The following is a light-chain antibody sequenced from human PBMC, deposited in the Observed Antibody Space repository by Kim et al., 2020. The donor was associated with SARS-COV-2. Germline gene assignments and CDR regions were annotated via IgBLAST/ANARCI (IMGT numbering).Light chain of an antibody. CDR3: HQYYSTPRT. Sequence: DIVMTQSPDSLAVSLGERATINCKSSQSVLYSSNNKNYLAWYQQKPGQPPKLLIYWASTRESGVPDRFSGSGSGTDFTLTISSLQAEDVSVYYCHQYYSTPRTFGGGTKVDIK. V-gene: IGKV4-1*01. CDR2: WAS. CDR1: QSVLYSSNNKNY. J-gene: IGKJ4*01.